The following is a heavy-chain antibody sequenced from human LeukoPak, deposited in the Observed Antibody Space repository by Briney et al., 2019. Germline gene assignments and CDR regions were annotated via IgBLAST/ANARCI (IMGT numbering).Heavy chain of an antibody. CDR3: ARVTDSSGYYGGRAFDI. V-gene: IGHV3-23*01. CDR1: RFTFTSYA. J-gene: IGHJ3*02. D-gene: IGHD3-22*01. Sequence: GGSLRLSCAASRFTFTSYAMSWVRQAPGKGLEWVSGISGSGDNTYYADSVKGRFTISRDNAKNSLYLQMNSLRAEDTALYYCARVTDSSGYYGGRAFDIWGQGTMVTVSS. CDR2: ISGSGDNT.